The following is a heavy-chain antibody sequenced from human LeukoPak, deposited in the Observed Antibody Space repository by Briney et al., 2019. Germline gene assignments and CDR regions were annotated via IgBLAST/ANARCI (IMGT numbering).Heavy chain of an antibody. V-gene: IGHV4-39*01. CDR1: GGSLSSSSYY. CDR3: ARQFFDILTGYSRGGY. D-gene: IGHD3-9*01. J-gene: IGHJ4*02. CDR2: IYYTGST. Sequence: PSETLSLTCTVSGGSLSSSSYYWGWIRQPPGKGLEWIVSIYYTGSTYYNPSLKSRVTISVDTSKNQFSLKLSSVTAADTAVYYCARQFFDILTGYSRGGYWGQGTLVTVSS.